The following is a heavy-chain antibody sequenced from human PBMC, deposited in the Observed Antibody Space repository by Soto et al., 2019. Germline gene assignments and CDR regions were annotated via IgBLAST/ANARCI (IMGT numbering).Heavy chain of an antibody. Sequence: SETLSLTCTVSGGSITNYYWSWIRQPPGKGLEWIGYIYYSGRTSYNPSLKSRVTISVDTSNNQFSLKLSSVTAADTAVYYRARGLEMASIGLDYWGQGTLVTVSS. J-gene: IGHJ4*02. V-gene: IGHV4-59*01. CDR2: IYYSGRT. D-gene: IGHD5-12*01. CDR1: GGSITNYY. CDR3: ARGLEMASIGLDY.